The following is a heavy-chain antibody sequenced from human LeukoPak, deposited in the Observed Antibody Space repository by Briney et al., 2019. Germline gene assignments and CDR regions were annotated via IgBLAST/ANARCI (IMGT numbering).Heavy chain of an antibody. J-gene: IGHJ4*02. CDR3: ARGPRGLYSYGHQDYFDC. CDR2: INHSGST. CDR1: GGSINSGTFY. D-gene: IGHD5-18*01. V-gene: IGHV4-39*07. Sequence: SDTLSLTCTVSGGSINSGTFYWGCIRQPPGKGLEWIGEINHSGSTNYNPSLKSRVTISVDTSKNQFSLKLCSVTASDTAVYYCARGPRGLYSYGHQDYFDCWGQGTLVTVSS.